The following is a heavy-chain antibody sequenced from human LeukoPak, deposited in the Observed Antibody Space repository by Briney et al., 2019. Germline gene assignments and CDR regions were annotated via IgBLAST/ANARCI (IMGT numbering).Heavy chain of an antibody. Sequence: ASVKVSCKASGGTFSSYAISWVRQAPGQGLEWMGGIIPIFGTANYAQKFQGRVTITADESTSTACMELSSLRSEDTAVYYCARDQDCGGDCYTSAEYFQHWGQGTLVTVSS. CDR3: ARDQDCGGDCYTSAEYFQH. J-gene: IGHJ1*01. D-gene: IGHD2-21*02. CDR2: IIPIFGTA. CDR1: GGTFSSYA. V-gene: IGHV1-69*13.